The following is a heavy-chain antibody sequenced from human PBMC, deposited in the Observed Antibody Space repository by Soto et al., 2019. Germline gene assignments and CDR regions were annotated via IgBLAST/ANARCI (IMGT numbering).Heavy chain of an antibody. Sequence: SETLSLTCAVYGGSFSGYYWSWIRQPPGKGLEWIGEINHSGSTNYNPSLKSRVTISVDTSKNQFSLKLSSVTAADTAVYYCARGPVGDYWGQGTLVTVSS. J-gene: IGHJ4*02. CDR2: INHSGST. CDR3: ARGPVGDY. CDR1: GGSFSGYY. D-gene: IGHD1-26*01. V-gene: IGHV4-34*01.